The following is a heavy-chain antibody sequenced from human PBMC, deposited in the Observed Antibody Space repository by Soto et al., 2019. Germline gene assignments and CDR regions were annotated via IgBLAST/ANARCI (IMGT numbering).Heavy chain of an antibody. CDR3: ARRGPLAARRDEMDYYYCMDF. Sequence: PGESLKISCKGSGYSFTSYWIGWVRQMPGKDLEWMGIIYPGDSDTRYSPSFQGQVTISADKSISTAYLQWSSLKASDTAMYYCARRGPLAARRDEMDYYYCMDFSGQGTTVTVSS. J-gene: IGHJ6*02. CDR2: IYPGDSDT. D-gene: IGHD6-6*01. V-gene: IGHV5-51*01. CDR1: GYSFTSYW.